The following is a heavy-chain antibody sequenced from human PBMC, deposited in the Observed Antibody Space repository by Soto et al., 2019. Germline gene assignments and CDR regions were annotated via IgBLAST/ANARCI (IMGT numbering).Heavy chain of an antibody. D-gene: IGHD2-2*01. CDR3: GTMPIVVEPAPMDV. V-gene: IGHV4-30-4*02. J-gene: IGHJ6*02. CDR1: GGSISSGDYY. CDR2: IYYSGST. Sequence: SDTLSLTCTVSGGSISSGDYYWSLIRQPPGKGLEWIGYIYYSGSTSYNASLKSRTSISADPSNNQFSLKLHSLTAADTAVYFCGTMPIVVEPAPMDVWGPGTSVTV.